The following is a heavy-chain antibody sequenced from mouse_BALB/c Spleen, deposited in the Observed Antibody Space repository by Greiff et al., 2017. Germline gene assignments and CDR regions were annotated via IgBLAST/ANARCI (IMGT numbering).Heavy chain of an antibody. CDR3: ARQDTTATFAY. D-gene: IGHD1-2*01. Sequence: EVNVVESGGGLVQPGGSLKLSCAASGFTFSSYTMSWVRQTPEKRLEWVAYISNGGGSTYYPDTVKGRFTISRDNAKNTLYLQMSSLKSEDTAMYYSARQDTTATFAYWGQGTLVTVSA. V-gene: IGHV5-12-2*01. J-gene: IGHJ3*01. CDR2: ISNGGGST. CDR1: GFTFSSYT.